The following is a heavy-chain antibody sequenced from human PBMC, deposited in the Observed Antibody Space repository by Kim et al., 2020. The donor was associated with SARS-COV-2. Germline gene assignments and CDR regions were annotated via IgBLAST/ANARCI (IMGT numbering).Heavy chain of an antibody. CDR1: GFTVSSNY. CDR2: IYSSGST. CDR3: AGGGISIAAAGIVLY. D-gene: IGHD6-13*01. Sequence: GGSLRLSCAASGFTVSSNYMSWVRQAPGKGLEWVSVIYSSGSTYYADSVKGRFTISRDNSKNTLYLQMNSLRAEDTAVYYCAGGGISIAAAGIVLYWGQGTLVTVSS. V-gene: IGHV3-66*01. J-gene: IGHJ4*02.